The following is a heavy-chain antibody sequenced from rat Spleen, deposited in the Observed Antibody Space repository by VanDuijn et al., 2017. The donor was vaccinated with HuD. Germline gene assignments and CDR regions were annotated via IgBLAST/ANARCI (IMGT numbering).Heavy chain of an antibody. V-gene: IGHV5-27*01. D-gene: IGHD1-1*01. J-gene: IGHJ2*01. CDR1: GFTFSNYY. Sequence: EVQLVESGGGLVQPGRSLKLSCAASGFTFSNYYMAWVRQSPTKGLEWVASISMSGDSTYYRDSMKGRFTISRDNAKNNLYLHMDSLGSEDTATYFCTTGISSVADYWGQGVMVTVSS. CDR3: TTGISSVADY. CDR2: ISMSGDST.